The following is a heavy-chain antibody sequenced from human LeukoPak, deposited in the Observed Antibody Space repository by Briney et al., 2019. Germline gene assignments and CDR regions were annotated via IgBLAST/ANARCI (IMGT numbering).Heavy chain of an antibody. V-gene: IGHV4-59*08. J-gene: IGHJ4*02. CDR1: GGSISGYY. Sequence: PSETLSLTCTVSGGSISGYYWSWLRQPPGKGLEWIGYIYYNGNTNYNPFLKSRVTISVDTSKNHFSLKLSSVTAADTAVYYCARHPPNVYGALNLDYWGQGTLVIVSS. CDR2: IYYNGNT. CDR3: ARHPPNVYGALNLDY. D-gene: IGHD4-17*01.